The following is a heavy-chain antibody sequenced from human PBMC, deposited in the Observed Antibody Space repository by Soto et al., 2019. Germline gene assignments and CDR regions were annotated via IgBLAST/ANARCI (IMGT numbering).Heavy chain of an antibody. CDR1: GFDFRNYS. D-gene: IGHD4-17*01. J-gene: IGHJ4*02. CDR3: AKCLTTVNTVFDY. Sequence: GGSLRLSCAACGFDFRNYSMSWVRQAPWKGLEWVSTISGTGATSYYADSVKGRFTISRDNSKNTLYLQMSSLRVEDTAIYYCAKCLTTVNTVFDYWGQRALVAVSS. V-gene: IGHV3-23*01. CDR2: ISGTGATS.